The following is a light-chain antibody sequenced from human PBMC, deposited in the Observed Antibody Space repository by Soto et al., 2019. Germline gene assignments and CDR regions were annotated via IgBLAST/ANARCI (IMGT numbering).Light chain of an antibody. CDR3: CSYTDTLFF. Sequence: QSVLTQPRSVSGSPGQSVTFSCTGTSSDVGGYDFVSWYQQHPGKAPKLMIYDVTKRPSGVPDRFSGSKSGNTASLTISRLQAEDEADYYCCSYTDTLFFFGTGTKLTVL. V-gene: IGLV2-11*01. CDR2: DVT. J-gene: IGLJ1*01. CDR1: SSDVGGYDF.